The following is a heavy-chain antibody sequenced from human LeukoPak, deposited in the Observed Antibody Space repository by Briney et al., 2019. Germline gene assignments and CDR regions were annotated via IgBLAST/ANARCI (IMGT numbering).Heavy chain of an antibody. CDR2: IIPIFGTA. Sequence: AASVKVSCKASGGTFSSYAISWVRQAPGQGLEWMGGIIPIFGTANYAQKFQGGVTITADKSTRTAYMELSSLRSEDTAVYYCARDSGGSYYTFDYWGQGTLVTVSS. V-gene: IGHV1-69*06. CDR3: ARDSGGSYYTFDY. CDR1: GGTFSSYA. J-gene: IGHJ4*02. D-gene: IGHD1-26*01.